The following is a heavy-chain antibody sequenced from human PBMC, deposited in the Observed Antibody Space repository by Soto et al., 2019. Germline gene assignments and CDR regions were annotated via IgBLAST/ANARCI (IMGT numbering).Heavy chain of an antibody. CDR2: IYYSGST. V-gene: IGHV4-30-4*01. D-gene: IGHD6-19*01. J-gene: IGHJ6*02. Sequence: SETLSLTCTVSGGSISSGDYYWSWIRQPPGKGLEWIGYIYYSGSTHYDPSLKSRITISLDTSKNQISLKLSSVTAADTAVYYCASSPVTGIYYAMDVWGQGTTVTVSS. CDR3: ASSPVTGIYYAMDV. CDR1: GGSISSGDYY.